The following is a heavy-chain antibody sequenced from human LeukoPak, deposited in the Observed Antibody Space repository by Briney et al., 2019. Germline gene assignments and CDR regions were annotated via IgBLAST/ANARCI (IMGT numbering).Heavy chain of an antibody. V-gene: IGHV4-39*01. Sequence: PSETLSLTCTVSGDSIISNVYWWDWVRLPPGKGLEWIGATFYTGRTFYSPSLKSRVTISVDTSKNQFSLDLSSATAADTAVYYCARRRHNFDFYDVWGQGTRVTVSS. D-gene: IGHD3/OR15-3a*01. CDR3: ARRRHNFDFYDV. CDR1: GDSIISNVYW. CDR2: TFYTGRT. J-gene: IGHJ3*01.